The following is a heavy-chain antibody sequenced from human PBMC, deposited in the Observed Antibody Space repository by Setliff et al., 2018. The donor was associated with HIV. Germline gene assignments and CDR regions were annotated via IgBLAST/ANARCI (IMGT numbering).Heavy chain of an antibody. J-gene: IGHJ4*02. CDR3: ATPGGPTTVATRSTSFRAPIIY. CDR1: GFTFSDYY. D-gene: IGHD4-17*01. V-gene: IGHV3-11*03. Sequence: GGSLRLSCAASGFTFSDYYMSWIRQAPGKGLEWVSYISSSSSYTNYADSVKGRFTISRDNSKNTLYLQTSSLRADDTAVYYCATPGGPTTVATRSTSFRAPIIYWGLGTLVTVSS. CDR2: ISSSSSYT.